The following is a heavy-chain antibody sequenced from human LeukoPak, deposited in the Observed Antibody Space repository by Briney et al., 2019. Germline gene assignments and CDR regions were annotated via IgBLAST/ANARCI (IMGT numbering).Heavy chain of an antibody. CDR1: GFIFGNYG. CDR3: AKDPYSGSFEYFQY. V-gene: IGHV3-30*18. CDR2: ISSDGRKT. D-gene: IGHD1-26*01. J-gene: IGHJ1*01. Sequence: SGGSLRLSCEASGFIFGNYGLHWVRQAPGKGLEWVAVISSDGRKTYYADSVKGRFTISRDNSKNTLYLEMNSLRAEDTAVYYCAKDPYSGSFEYFQYWGQGTLVTVSS.